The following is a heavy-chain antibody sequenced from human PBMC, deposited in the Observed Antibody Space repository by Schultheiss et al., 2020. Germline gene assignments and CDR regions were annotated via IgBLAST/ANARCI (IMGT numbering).Heavy chain of an antibody. J-gene: IGHJ1*01. CDR3: ASSRGYDILTGYYKQYFQH. Sequence: SQTLSLTCTVSGGSISSYYWSWIRQPPGKGLEWIGYIYYSGSTNYNPSLKSRVTISVDTSKNQFSLKLSSVTAADTAVYYCASSRGYDILTGYYKQYFQHWGQGTLVTVSS. V-gene: IGHV4-59*01. D-gene: IGHD3-9*01. CDR2: IYYSGST. CDR1: GGSISSYY.